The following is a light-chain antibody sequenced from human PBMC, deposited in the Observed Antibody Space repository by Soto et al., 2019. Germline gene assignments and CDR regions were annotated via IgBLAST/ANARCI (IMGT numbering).Light chain of an antibody. CDR1: QGISNY. Sequence: DIQMTQSPSSLSASVVDRVTITCRASQGISNYLAWYQQKPGKVPKLLIYAASTLQSGVPSRFSGSGSGTDFTLTLSSLQPEDVATYYCQKYNSALGGTFGQGTKVDIK. J-gene: IGKJ1*01. CDR3: QKYNSALGGT. V-gene: IGKV1-27*01. CDR2: AAS.